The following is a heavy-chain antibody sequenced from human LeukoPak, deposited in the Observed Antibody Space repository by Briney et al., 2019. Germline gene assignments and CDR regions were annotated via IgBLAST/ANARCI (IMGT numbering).Heavy chain of an antibody. D-gene: IGHD3-10*01. J-gene: IGHJ4*02. CDR2: IYYSGST. V-gene: IGHV4-59*01. CDR3: ARLGTNYYGSGSYYYFDY. CDR1: GGSISSYY. Sequence: PSETLSLTCTVSGGSISSYYWSWIRQPPGKGLEWIGYIYYSGSTNYNPSLKSRVTISVDTSKNQFSLKLSSVTAADTAVYYCARLGTNYYGSGSYYYFDYWGQGTLVTVSS.